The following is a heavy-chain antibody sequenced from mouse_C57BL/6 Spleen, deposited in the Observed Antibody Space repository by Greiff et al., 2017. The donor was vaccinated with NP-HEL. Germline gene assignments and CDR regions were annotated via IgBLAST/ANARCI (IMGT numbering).Heavy chain of an antibody. CDR2: IHPNSGST. D-gene: IGHD1-1*01. J-gene: IGHJ2*01. CDR1: GYTFTSYW. V-gene: IGHV1-64*01. Sequence: VQLHQPGAELVKPGASVKLSCKASGYTFTSYWMHWVKQRPGQGLEWIGMIHPNSGSTNYNEKFKSKATLTVDKSSSTAYMQLSSLTSEDSAVYYCARSPSSYYGSRPYYFDYWGQGTTLTVSS. CDR3: ARSPSSYYGSRPYYFDY.